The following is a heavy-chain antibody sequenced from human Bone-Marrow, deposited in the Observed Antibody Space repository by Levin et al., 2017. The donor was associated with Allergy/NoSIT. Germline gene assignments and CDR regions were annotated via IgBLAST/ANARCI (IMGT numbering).Heavy chain of an antibody. CDR3: ARDMNKAQYNYGMDV. D-gene: IGHD1/OR15-1a*01. CDR2: ISSRGTTM. Sequence: GESLKISCAASGFTLSDYYMSWIRQAPGKGLEWVSYISSRGTTMYLADSVKGRFTISRDNAKNSLSLQMNSLRTDDTAVYYCARDMNKAQYNYGMDVWGQGTTVTVSS. CDR1: GFTLSDYY. V-gene: IGHV3-11*01. J-gene: IGHJ6*02.